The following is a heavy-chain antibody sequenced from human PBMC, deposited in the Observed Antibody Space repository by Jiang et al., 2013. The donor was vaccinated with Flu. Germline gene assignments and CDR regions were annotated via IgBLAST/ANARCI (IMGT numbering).Heavy chain of an antibody. CDR2: IYHSGST. CDR1: GGSISSSNW. Sequence: GPGLVKPSGTLSLTCAVSGGSISSSNWWSWVRQPPGKGLEWIGEIYHSGSTNYNPSLKSRVTISVDKSKNQFSLKLSSVTAADTAVYYCARLQTLYSSGWYQPRAYYFDYWGQGTLVTVSS. CDR3: ARLQTLYSSGWYQPRAYYFDY. V-gene: IGHV4-4*02. J-gene: IGHJ4*02. D-gene: IGHD6-19*01.